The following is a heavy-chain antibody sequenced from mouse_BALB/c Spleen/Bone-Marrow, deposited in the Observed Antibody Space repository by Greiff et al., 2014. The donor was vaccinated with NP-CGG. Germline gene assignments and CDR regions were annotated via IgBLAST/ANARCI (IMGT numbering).Heavy chain of an antibody. J-gene: IGHJ2*01. Sequence: VQLQQSGAELVRPGASVKLSCKASGYTFTSYWINWVKQRPGQGLEWIGNIYPSDSYTNYNQKFKDKGTLTVDKSSSTAYMQLSSPTSEDSAVYYCTRSYGSSYEYYFDYWGQGTTLTVSS. D-gene: IGHD1-1*01. CDR2: IYPSDSYT. CDR1: GYTFTSYW. CDR3: TRSYGSSYEYYFDY. V-gene: IGHV1-69*02.